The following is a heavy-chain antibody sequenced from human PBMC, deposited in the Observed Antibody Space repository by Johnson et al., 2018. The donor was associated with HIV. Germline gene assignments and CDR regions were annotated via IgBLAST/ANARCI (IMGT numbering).Heavy chain of an antibody. CDR2: ISYDGTNK. Sequence: QVQLVESGGGVVQPGRSLRLSCAASGFTFSSYAMHWVRQAPGKGLEWVAVISYDGTNKYYADSVKGRFTISRDNSKNTLDLQMNSLRAEDTAVYYCATDEYTNSLGVWGQGTMVTVSS. D-gene: IGHD6-6*01. CDR1: GFTFSSYA. J-gene: IGHJ3*01. V-gene: IGHV3-30-3*01. CDR3: ATDEYTNSLGV.